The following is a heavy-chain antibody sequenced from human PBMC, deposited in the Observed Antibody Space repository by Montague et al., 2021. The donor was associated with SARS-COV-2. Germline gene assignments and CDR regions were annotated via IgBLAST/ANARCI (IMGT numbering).Heavy chain of an antibody. V-gene: IGHV3-33*01. CDR1: GFTLRNYG. CDR3: AREYDTNGYYYYGMDV. D-gene: IGHD2-8*01. CDR2: MWYDGGDK. J-gene: IGHJ6*02. Sequence: SLRLSCAASGFTLRNYGIHWVRQAPGKGLEWVAVMWYDGGDKYYADSVKGRFTMSRDKSKNAVYLQMSSLRVEDTAVYYCAREYDTNGYYYYGMDVWGQGTPVTVSS.